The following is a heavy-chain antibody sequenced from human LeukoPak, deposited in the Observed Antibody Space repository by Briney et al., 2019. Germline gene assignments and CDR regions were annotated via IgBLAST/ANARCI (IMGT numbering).Heavy chain of an antibody. D-gene: IGHD2-21*02. CDR1: GFTFSSYG. J-gene: IGHJ4*02. CDR3: AREDLAYCGGDCYPYFDY. CDR2: IWYDGSNK. Sequence: GGSLRLCCAASGFTFSSYGMHWVRQAPGKGLEWVAVIWYDGSNKYYADSVKGRLTISRDNSKNTLYLQMNSLRAEDTAVYYCAREDLAYCGGDCYPYFDYWGQGTLVTVSS. V-gene: IGHV3-33*01.